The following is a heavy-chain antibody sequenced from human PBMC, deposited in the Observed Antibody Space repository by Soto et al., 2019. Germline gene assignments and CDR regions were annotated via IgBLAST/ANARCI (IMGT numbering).Heavy chain of an antibody. D-gene: IGHD3-10*01. CDR1: GFAFSSYS. CDR3: ARAVATMPRGANGD. J-gene: IGHJ4*02. Sequence: EVWLVESGGGLVKPGGSLRLSCAASGFAFSSYSANWVRQAPGKGLEWVSVISSSGASMYYRDSVKGRFTISRDNAKNTLYLQMDSLRVENTAVYYCARAVATMPRGANGDWGQGTLVTVSS. V-gene: IGHV3-21*01. CDR2: ISSSGASM.